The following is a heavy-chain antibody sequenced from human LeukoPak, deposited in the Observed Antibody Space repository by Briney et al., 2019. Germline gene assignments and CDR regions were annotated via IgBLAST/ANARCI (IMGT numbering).Heavy chain of an antibody. CDR2: IYDSGST. V-gene: IGHV4-59*12. CDR1: GGSISSYY. Sequence: SETLSLTCTVSGGSISSYYWSWIRQPPGKGLEWIGYIYDSGSTNYNPSLKSRVTMSVDTSKNQFSLKLSSVTAADTAVYYCARGIPHARDYFDYWGQGILVTVSS. CDR3: ARGIPHARDYFDY. J-gene: IGHJ4*02.